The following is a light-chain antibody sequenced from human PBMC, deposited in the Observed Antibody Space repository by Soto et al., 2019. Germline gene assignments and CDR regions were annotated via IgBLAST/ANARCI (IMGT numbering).Light chain of an antibody. V-gene: IGLV2-11*01. CDR2: AVN. CDR3: CSYAVSYTWV. J-gene: IGLJ3*02. Sequence: QSALTQPRSVSGSPGQSVTISCTGTSSDVGDYNYVSWYQQHPGKAPKLLIYAVNMRPSGVPDRFSGSKSCNTSSLTISGLQAEDEADYSCCSYAVSYTWVFGGGTKLTVL. CDR1: SSDVGDYNY.